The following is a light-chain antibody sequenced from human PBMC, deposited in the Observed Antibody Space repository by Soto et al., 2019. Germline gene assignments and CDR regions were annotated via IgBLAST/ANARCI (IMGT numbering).Light chain of an antibody. CDR3: MQGTHWPWT. CDR2: EVS. Sequence: DVVMTQSPLSLPVTLGQPASISCRSSQSLIHSDGNTYLSWFQQRPGQSPMRLIYEVSDRDSGVPDRFTGSGSGTDFTLKISRVEAEDVGVYYCMQGTHWPWTFGQGTEVEIK. J-gene: IGKJ1*01. V-gene: IGKV2-30*02. CDR1: QSLIHSDGNTY.